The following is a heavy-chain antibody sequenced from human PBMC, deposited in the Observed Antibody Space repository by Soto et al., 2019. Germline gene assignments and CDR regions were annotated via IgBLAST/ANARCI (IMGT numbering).Heavy chain of an antibody. D-gene: IGHD3-10*01. Sequence: GGSLRLSCAASGFTFSSYSMNWVRQAPGKGLEWVSSISSSSSYIYYADSVKGRFTISRDNAKNSLYLQMNSLRAEDTAVYYCARVLSSADAFDIWGQGTMVTVSS. V-gene: IGHV3-21*01. CDR2: ISSSSSYI. CDR3: ARVLSSADAFDI. J-gene: IGHJ3*02. CDR1: GFTFSSYS.